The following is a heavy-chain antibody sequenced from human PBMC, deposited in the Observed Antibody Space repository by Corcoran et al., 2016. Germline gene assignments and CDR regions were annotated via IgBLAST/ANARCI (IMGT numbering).Heavy chain of an antibody. J-gene: IGHJ6*02. CDR1: GGTFSSYA. V-gene: IGHV1-69*18. D-gene: IGHD3-9*01. CDR2: IITIFGTA. CDR3: ASSGIWLTGGARYGMDV. Sequence: QVQLVQSGAEVKKPGSAVKVSCKASGGTFSSYAISWVRQAPGQGLEWMGRIITIFGTANYAQKFKGRVTITADESTRTAYMELSSLRSEDTAVYYCASSGIWLTGGARYGMDVWGQGTTVTVSS.